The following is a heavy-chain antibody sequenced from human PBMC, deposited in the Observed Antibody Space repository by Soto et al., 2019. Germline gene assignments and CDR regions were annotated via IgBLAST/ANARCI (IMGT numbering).Heavy chain of an antibody. D-gene: IGHD6-13*01. J-gene: IGHJ6*02. Sequence: AGGSLRLSCAASGFTFDDYAMHWVRQAPGKGLEWVSGISWNSGSIGYADSVKGRFTISRDNAKNSLYLQMNSLRAEDTALYYCAKDVGRSSSWYQARYYYYGMDVWGQGTTVTVSS. CDR2: ISWNSGSI. CDR3: AKDVGRSSSWYQARYYYYGMDV. V-gene: IGHV3-9*01. CDR1: GFTFDDYA.